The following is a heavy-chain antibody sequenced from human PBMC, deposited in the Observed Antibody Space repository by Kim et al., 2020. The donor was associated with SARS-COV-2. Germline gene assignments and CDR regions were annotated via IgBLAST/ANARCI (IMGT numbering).Heavy chain of an antibody. J-gene: IGHJ3*02. V-gene: IGHV3-30*04. CDR2: LSYDGSNK. CDR1: GFTLSSHS. Sequence: GGSLRLSCAVSGFTLSSHSMHWVRQAPGKGLEWVALLSYDGSNKYYADSVKGRFTVSRDTSKNTLFLQMNSLRAEDTAVYYCARNFRYSDNSDYPPGAIDIWGRGTMITVSS. CDR3: ARNFRYSDNSDYPPGAIDI. D-gene: IGHD3-22*01.